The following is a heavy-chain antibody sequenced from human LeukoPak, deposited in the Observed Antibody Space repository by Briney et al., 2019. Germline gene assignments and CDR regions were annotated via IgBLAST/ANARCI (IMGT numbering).Heavy chain of an antibody. CDR3: ARDRGSGWSIIDY. CDR1: GFTFSNHA. V-gene: IGHV3-30*04. CDR2: TSYDGSNN. J-gene: IGHJ4*02. Sequence: PGRSPRLSCAASGFTFSNHALHWVRQAPGKGLEWVAVTSYDGSNNYYADSVKGRFTISRDNSKNTLYLQMDSLRADDTALYYCARDRGSGWSIIDYWGQGTLVTVSS. D-gene: IGHD6-19*01.